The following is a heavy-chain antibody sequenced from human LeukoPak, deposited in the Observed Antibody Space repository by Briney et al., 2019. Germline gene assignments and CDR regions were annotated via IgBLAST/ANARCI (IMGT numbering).Heavy chain of an antibody. V-gene: IGHV3-74*01. D-gene: IGHD1-26*01. J-gene: IGHJ4*02. Sequence: GGSLRLSCAASGFTFSSYWMHWVRQAPGKGLVWVSRINSDGSSTSYADSVKGRFTISRDNAKNTLYLQMNSLRAEDTAVYYCARARGSYDLFDYWGQGTLVTVSS. CDR3: ARARGSYDLFDY. CDR1: GFTFSSYW. CDR2: INSDGSST.